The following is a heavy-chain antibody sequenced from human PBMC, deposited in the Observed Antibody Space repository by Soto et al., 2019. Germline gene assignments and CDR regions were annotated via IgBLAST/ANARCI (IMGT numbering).Heavy chain of an antibody. CDR1: GASISGYY. D-gene: IGHD1-1*01. CDR2: IYATGTT. J-gene: IGHJ5*02. CDR3: VRDGTKTLRDWLDP. V-gene: IGHV4-4*07. Sequence: SETLSLTCTVSGASISGYYWSWIRKSAGKGLEWIGRIYATGTTDYNPSLKSRVMMSVDTSKKQFSLKLRSVTAADTAVYYCVRDGTKTLRDWLDPWGQGIPVTVS.